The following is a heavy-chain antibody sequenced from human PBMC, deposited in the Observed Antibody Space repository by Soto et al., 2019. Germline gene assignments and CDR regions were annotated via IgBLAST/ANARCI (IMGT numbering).Heavy chain of an antibody. Sequence: SVKVSCKASGGTFSSYTISWVRQAPGQGLEWMGRIIPILGIANYAQKFQGRVTITADKSTSTAYMELSSLRSEDTAVYYCARDPSGRYRYAHHYWGQGTLVTVSS. D-gene: IGHD6-19*01. CDR2: IIPILGIA. V-gene: IGHV1-69*04. J-gene: IGHJ4*02. CDR3: ARDPSGRYRYAHHY. CDR1: GGTFSSYT.